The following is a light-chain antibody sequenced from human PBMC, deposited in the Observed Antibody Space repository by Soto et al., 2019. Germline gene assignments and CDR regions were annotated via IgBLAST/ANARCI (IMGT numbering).Light chain of an antibody. CDR3: QQYDSWPLT. CDR1: QSVDRN. CDR2: GAS. J-gene: IGKJ4*01. V-gene: IGKV3D-15*01. Sequence: EIVMTQSPGTLSVSTEEGATLSCRASQSVDRNLAWYQQKPGQAPRLLIYGASTRPTGIPDRFSGSGSGTEFSLTISSLQSEDGAGYDCQQYDSWPLTFGGGTKVEIK.